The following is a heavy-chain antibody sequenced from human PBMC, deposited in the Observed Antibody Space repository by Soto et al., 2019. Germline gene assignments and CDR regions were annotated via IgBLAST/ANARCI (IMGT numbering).Heavy chain of an antibody. CDR1: GYTFTSYH. CDR3: ARDTPPTDY. J-gene: IGHJ4*02. CDR2: ISAYNTNT. V-gene: IGHV1-18*01. Sequence: QVQLVQSGAEVKKPGASVKVSCKTSGYTFTSYHISWVRQAPGQGLEWMGWISAYNTNTNYAQKFQGRVTMTTDTLTSTAYMELMSLKSDDPAVYYCARDTPPTDYWGQGTLVTVSS.